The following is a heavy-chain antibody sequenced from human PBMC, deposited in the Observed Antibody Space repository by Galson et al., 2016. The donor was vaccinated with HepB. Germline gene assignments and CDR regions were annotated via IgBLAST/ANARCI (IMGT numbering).Heavy chain of an antibody. CDR1: GFTFRNYG. D-gene: IGHD6-19*01. Sequence: SLRLSCAASGFTFRNYGMHWVRQAPGRGLEWVAVISYDRSNEYYADSVKGRFTISRDNYKNTRYLQMNSLRVDDTALYFCAKAHYETSGWRDACDVWGQGSMVTVSS. CDR2: ISYDRSNE. V-gene: IGHV3-30*18. J-gene: IGHJ3*01. CDR3: AKAHYETSGWRDACDV.